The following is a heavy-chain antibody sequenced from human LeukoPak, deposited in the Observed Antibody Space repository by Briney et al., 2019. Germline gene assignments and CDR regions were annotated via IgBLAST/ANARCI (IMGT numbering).Heavy chain of an antibody. D-gene: IGHD3-9*01. CDR3: ARYYDILTGIDY. CDR2: ISSSSSYI. J-gene: IGHJ4*02. V-gene: IGHV3-11*06. CDR1: GFTFSDYY. Sequence: GGSLRLSCAASGFTFSDYYMSWIRQAPGKGLEWVSSISSSSSYIYYADSVKGRFTISRDNAKNSLYLQMNSLRAEDTAVYYCARYYDILTGIDYWGQGTLVTVSS.